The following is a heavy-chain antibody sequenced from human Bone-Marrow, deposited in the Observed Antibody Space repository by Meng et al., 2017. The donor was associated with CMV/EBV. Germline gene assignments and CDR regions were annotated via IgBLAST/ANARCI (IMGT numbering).Heavy chain of an antibody. CDR3: ARGQYSSSPEGLGY. V-gene: IGHV1-18*01. Sequence: ASVKVSCKASGYTSTSYGISWVRQAPRQGLEWMGWISAYNGNTNYAHRLQDRVTMTIDTSRSTAYMELRSLRSDDTAVYYCARGQYSSSPEGLGYWGQGTLVTVSS. J-gene: IGHJ4*02. CDR2: ISAYNGNT. D-gene: IGHD6-6*01. CDR1: GYTSTSYG.